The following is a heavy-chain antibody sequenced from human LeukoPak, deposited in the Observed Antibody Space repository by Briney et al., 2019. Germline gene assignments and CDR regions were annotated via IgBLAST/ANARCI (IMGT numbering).Heavy chain of an antibody. J-gene: IGHJ3*02. CDR3: ARGTQRSSWYVRNDAFDI. Sequence: PSETLSLTCTVSGGSISSGSYYWSWIRQPAGKGLEWIGRIYTSGSTNYNPSLKSRVTISVDTSKNQFSLKLSSVTAADTAVYYCARGTQRSSWYVRNDAFDIWGQGTMVTVSS. CDR1: GGSISSGSYY. V-gene: IGHV4-61*02. D-gene: IGHD6-13*01. CDR2: IYTSGST.